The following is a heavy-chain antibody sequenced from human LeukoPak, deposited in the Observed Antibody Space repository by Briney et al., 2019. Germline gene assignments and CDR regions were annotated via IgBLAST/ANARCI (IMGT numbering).Heavy chain of an antibody. CDR3: ARAYCGGDCYLAY. Sequence: PGGSPRLSCAASGFTVSSNYMSWVRQAPGKGLEWVSVIYSGGSTYYADSVKGRFTISRDNSKNTLYLQMNSLRAEDTAVFYCARAYCGGDCYLAYWGQGTLVTVSS. CDR1: GFTVSSNY. D-gene: IGHD2-21*02. CDR2: IYSGGST. V-gene: IGHV3-53*01. J-gene: IGHJ4*02.